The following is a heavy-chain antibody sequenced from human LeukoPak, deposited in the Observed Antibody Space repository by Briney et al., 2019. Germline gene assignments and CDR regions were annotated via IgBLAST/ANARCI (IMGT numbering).Heavy chain of an antibody. CDR2: IYYSGST. CDR3: ARAPPWWEDAFDI. V-gene: IGHV4-59*01. J-gene: IGHJ3*02. CDR1: GDFITAYY. D-gene: IGHD1-26*01. Sequence: SETLSLTCTVSGDFITAYYWSWIRQPPGKGLEWIGYIYYSGSTNYNPSLKSRVTISVDTSKNQFSLKLSSVTAADTAVYYCARAPPWWEDAFDIWGQGTMVTVSS.